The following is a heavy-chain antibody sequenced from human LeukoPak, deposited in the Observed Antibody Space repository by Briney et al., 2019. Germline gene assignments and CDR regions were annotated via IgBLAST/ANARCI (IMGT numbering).Heavy chain of an antibody. J-gene: IGHJ4*02. CDR3: AKDLGWELPAEAY. Sequence: PGGSLGLSCVASGFTFEKYVMNWVRQAPGKGLEWLATIYGSGVSISYADSVKGRFTISRDNSNNTLYLQMNSLRAEDTAMYFCAKDLGWELPAEAYWGQGILVTVSS. CDR2: IYGSGVSI. D-gene: IGHD1-26*01. CDR1: GFTFEKYV. V-gene: IGHV3-23*01.